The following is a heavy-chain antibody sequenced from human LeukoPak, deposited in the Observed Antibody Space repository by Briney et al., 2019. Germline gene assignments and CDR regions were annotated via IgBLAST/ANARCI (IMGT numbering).Heavy chain of an antibody. J-gene: IGHJ4*02. CDR2: MNPNSGNT. Sequence: ASVKVSCKASGYTFTSYDINWVRQATGQGLEWMGWMNPNSGNTGYAQKFQGRVTITRNTSISTAYMELSSLRAEDTAVYYCARMRYSSGDDYWGQGTLVTVSS. CDR1: GYTFTSYD. D-gene: IGHD6-19*01. CDR3: ARMRYSSGDDY. V-gene: IGHV1-8*03.